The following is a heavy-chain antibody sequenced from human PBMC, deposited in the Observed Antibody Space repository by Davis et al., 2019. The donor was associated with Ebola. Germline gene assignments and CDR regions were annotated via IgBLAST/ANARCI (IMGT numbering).Heavy chain of an antibody. CDR2: INHSGST. J-gene: IGHJ4*02. CDR1: GGSISSSSYY. CDR3: ARMKVLLWFGTLDY. D-gene: IGHD3-10*01. V-gene: IGHV4-39*07. Sequence: MPSETLSLTCTVSGGSISSSSYYWSWIRQPPGKGLEWIGEINHSGSTNYNPSLKSRVTISVDTSKNQFSLKLSSVTAADTAVYYCARMKVLLWFGTLDYWGQGTLVTVSS.